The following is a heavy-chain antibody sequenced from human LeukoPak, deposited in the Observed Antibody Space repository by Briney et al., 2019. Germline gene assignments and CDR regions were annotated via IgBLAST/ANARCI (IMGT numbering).Heavy chain of an antibody. CDR3: ARDVTIFGPFDY. D-gene: IGHD3-3*01. V-gene: IGHV4-30-2*01. Sequence: SETLSLTCTVSGGSISSGGYYWSWIRQPPGKGLEWIGYVYHSGSTYYNPSLKSRVTISVDRSKNQFSLKLSSVTAADTAVYYCARDVTIFGPFDYWGHGTLITVSS. CDR2: VYHSGST. CDR1: GGSISSGGYY. J-gene: IGHJ4*01.